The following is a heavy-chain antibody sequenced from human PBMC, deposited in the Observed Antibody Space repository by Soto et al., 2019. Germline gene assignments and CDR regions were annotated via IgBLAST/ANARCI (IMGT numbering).Heavy chain of an antibody. CDR3: ARERLNTGWYGFDY. J-gene: IGHJ4*02. CDR2: VSNKNGVT. D-gene: IGHD6-19*01. V-gene: IGHV1-18*04. Sequence: QVQLVQSGGEVKKPGASVKVSCKTSGYTFANYDFSWARQAPGQGLEWMGWVSNKNGVTSYAENFRDRVTITTDTSTNTVYMELRSLTADDTAVYFCARERLNTGWYGFDYWGQGTQVTVSS. CDR1: GYTFANYD.